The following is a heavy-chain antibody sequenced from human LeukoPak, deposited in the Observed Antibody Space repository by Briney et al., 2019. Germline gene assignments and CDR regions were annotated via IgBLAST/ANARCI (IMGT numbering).Heavy chain of an antibody. J-gene: IGHJ4*02. CDR3: ATSGFGSGSYYAAFDY. CDR1: GFTVSSSY. V-gene: IGHV3-53*01. CDR2: ISSAGTT. D-gene: IGHD3-10*01. Sequence: PGGSLRLSCAASGFTVSSSYMSWVRQAPGKGLEWVSIISSAGTTYYADSVRGRFTISRDNSKNTMYLQMNSLRAEDTAVYYCATSGFGSGSYYAAFDYWGQGTLVTVSS.